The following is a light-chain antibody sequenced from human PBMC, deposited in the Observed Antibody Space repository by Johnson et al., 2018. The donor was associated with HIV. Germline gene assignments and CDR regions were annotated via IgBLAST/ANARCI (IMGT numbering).Light chain of an antibody. J-gene: IGLJ1*01. CDR3: GTWDSSLSAYV. CDR1: SSNIGNNY. Sequence: QSVLTQPPSVSAAPGQKVTISCSGSSSNIGNNYVSWYQQLPGTAPKLLIYDNNKRPSGIPDRFSGSKSGTSATLGITGLPTGDAAAYYCGTWDSSLSAYVFGTGTKVTVV. CDR2: DNN. V-gene: IGLV1-51*01.